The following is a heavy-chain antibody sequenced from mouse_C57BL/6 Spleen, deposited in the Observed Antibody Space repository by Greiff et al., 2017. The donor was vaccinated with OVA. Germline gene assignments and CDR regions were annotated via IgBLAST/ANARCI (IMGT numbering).Heavy chain of an antibody. CDR1: GFTFSDYY. Sequence: EVQVVESEGGLVQPGSSMKLSCTASGFTFSDYYMAWVRQVPEKGLEWVANINYDGSSTYYLDSLKSRFIISRDNAKNILYLQMSSLKSEDTATYYCARDQLGRSYWYFDVWGTGTTVTVSS. J-gene: IGHJ1*03. CDR3: ARDQLGRSYWYFDV. CDR2: INYDGSST. D-gene: IGHD4-1*02. V-gene: IGHV5-16*01.